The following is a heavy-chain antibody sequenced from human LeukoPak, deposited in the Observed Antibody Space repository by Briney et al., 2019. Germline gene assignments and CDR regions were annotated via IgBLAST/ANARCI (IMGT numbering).Heavy chain of an antibody. D-gene: IGHD6-13*01. J-gene: IGHJ4*02. Sequence: SETLSLTCTVSGGSISSSSYYWGWIRQPPGKGLEWIGSIYYSGSTYYNPSLKSRVTISVDTSKNQFSLKLGSVTAADTAVYYCARRLGDPIAGSWGQGTLVTVSS. CDR3: ARRLGDPIAGS. V-gene: IGHV4-39*01. CDR1: GGSISSSSYY. CDR2: IYYSGST.